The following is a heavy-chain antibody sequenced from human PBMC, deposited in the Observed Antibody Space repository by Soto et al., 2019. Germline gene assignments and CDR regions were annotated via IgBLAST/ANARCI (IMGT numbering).Heavy chain of an antibody. CDR3: ASRLSYYDFWSGYYYYYGMDV. V-gene: IGHV1-8*01. CDR2: MNPNSGNT. J-gene: IGHJ6*02. Sequence: ASVKVSCKASGYTFTSYDINWVRQATGQGLEWMGWMNPNSGNTGYAQKFQGRVTMTRNTSISTAYMELSSLRSEDTSVYYCASRLSYYDFWSGYYYYYGMDVWGQGTTVTVSS. CDR1: GYTFTSYD. D-gene: IGHD3-3*01.